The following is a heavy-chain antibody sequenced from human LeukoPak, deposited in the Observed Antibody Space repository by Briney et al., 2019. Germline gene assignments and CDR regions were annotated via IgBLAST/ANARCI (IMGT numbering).Heavy chain of an antibody. CDR3: ARERIWYSSSYYFDY. D-gene: IGHD6-13*01. Sequence: TSETLSLTCAVYGGSFSGYYWSWIRQPPGKGLEWIGEINHSGSTNYNPSLKSRVTISVDTSKNQFSLKLSSVTAADTAVYYCARERIWYSSSYYFDYWGQGTLVTVSS. J-gene: IGHJ4*02. V-gene: IGHV4-34*01. CDR2: INHSGST. CDR1: GGSFSGYY.